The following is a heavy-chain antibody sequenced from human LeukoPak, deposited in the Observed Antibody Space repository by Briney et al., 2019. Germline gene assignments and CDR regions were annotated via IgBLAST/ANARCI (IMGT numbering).Heavy chain of an antibody. CDR3: ARAFALGGAMVTSYWFDP. CDR2: INANSGDT. J-gene: IGHJ5*02. Sequence: ASVKVSCKASGHTFTGYYMHWVRQAPGQGLEWMGWINANSGDTNYAQKFQGRVTMTRDTSISTAYMELSRLRSDDTAVYYCARAFALGGAMVTSYWFDPWGQGTLVTVSS. D-gene: IGHD5-18*01. CDR1: GHTFTGYY. V-gene: IGHV1-2*02.